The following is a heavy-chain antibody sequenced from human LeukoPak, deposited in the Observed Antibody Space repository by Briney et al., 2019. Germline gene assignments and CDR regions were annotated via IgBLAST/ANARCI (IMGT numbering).Heavy chain of an antibody. Sequence: SETLSLTCAVYGGSFSVYYWPWVRQPPGKGLEWMREINSGGSTNYHPSLKRRVTISAGTSNRQFSLGMRSVTAAGTAVFYCAGAKSTVLTYFDSWGQGSLVTVS. D-gene: IGHD4-17*01. V-gene: IGHV4-34*01. CDR1: GGSFSVYY. CDR2: INSGGST. J-gene: IGHJ4*02. CDR3: AGAKSTVLTYFDS.